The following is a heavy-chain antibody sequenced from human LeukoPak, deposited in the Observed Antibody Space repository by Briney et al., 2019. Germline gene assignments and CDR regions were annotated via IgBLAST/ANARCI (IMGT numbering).Heavy chain of an antibody. CDR2: ISSSSSYI. CDR3: ARSSGWIDY. CDR1: GFTFSSYA. V-gene: IGHV3-21*01. J-gene: IGHJ4*02. Sequence: PGGSLRLSCAASGFTFSSYAMSWVRQAPGKGLEWVSSISSSSSYIYYADSVKGRFTISRDNAKNSLYLQMNSLRAEDTAVYYCARSSGWIDYWGQGTLVTVSS. D-gene: IGHD6-19*01.